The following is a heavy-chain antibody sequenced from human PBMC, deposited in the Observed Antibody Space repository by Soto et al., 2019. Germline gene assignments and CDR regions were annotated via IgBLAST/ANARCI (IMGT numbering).Heavy chain of an antibody. CDR1: GDSVSSNSAA. D-gene: IGHD2-15*01. CDR2: TYYRSKWYN. J-gene: IGHJ5*02. V-gene: IGHV6-1*01. CDR3: ARVVVAVTPNWFDP. Sequence: TLSLTCAISGDSVSSNSAAWNWIRQSPSRGLEWLGRTYYRSKWYNDYAVSVKSRITINPDTSKNQFSLQLNSVTPEDTAVYYCARVVVAVTPNWFDPWGQGTLVTVSS.